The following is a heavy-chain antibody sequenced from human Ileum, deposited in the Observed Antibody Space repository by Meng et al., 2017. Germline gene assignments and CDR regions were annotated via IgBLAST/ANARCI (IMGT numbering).Heavy chain of an antibody. CDR1: GPTSTSYG. Sequence: AQRVQSGAWLKKPGHSVQVPCNASGPTSTSYGISWVRQAPGPGLDWMGCISAYNGNTTYAQKLQGRVPLTRDTSLTTPNMELSTSTSDDTAMYYCVRDLRAGGSYYLSYWGQGTLVTVSS. CDR3: VRDLRAGGSYYLSY. D-gene: IGHD1-26*01. CDR2: ISAYNGNT. J-gene: IGHJ4*02. V-gene: IGHV1-18*01.